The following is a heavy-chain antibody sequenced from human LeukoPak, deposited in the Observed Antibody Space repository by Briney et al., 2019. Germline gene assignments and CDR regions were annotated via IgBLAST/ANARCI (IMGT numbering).Heavy chain of an antibody. Sequence: SETLSLTCTVSGSSISGYYWNWIRQPAGKGLEWIGRLHPSGATNYNPSLKSRITMSLDTSKNQFSLKLSSVTAADTAVYYCARGPLGDTAINWGQGTLVTVSS. CDR3: ARGPLGDTAIN. CDR2: LHPSGAT. J-gene: IGHJ4*02. CDR1: GSSISGYY. V-gene: IGHV4-4*07. D-gene: IGHD5-18*01.